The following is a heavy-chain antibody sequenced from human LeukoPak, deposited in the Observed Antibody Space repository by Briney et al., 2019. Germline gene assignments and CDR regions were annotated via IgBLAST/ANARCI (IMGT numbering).Heavy chain of an antibody. J-gene: IGHJ4*02. Sequence: PSETLSLTCTVSGGSISSSSYYWGWIRQPPGKGLEWIGSIYYSGSTYYNPSLKSRVTISVDTSKNQFSLKLSSVTAADTAVYYCARADYRWLPFDYWGQGTLVTVSS. V-gene: IGHV4-39*07. D-gene: IGHD5-24*01. CDR2: IYYSGST. CDR3: ARADYRWLPFDY. CDR1: GGSISSSSYY.